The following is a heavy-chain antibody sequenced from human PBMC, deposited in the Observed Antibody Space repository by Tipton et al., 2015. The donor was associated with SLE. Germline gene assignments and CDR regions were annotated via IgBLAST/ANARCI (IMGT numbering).Heavy chain of an antibody. CDR3: ARDPTTVTPGYFDY. D-gene: IGHD4-11*01. CDR2: ISSSSSTI. Sequence: SLRLSCAASGFTFSDYYMSWIRQAPGKGLEWVSYISSSSSTIYYADSVKGRFTISRDNAKNSLYLQMNSLRAEDTAVYYCARDPTTVTPGYFDYWGPGTLVTVSS. V-gene: IGHV3-11*04. J-gene: IGHJ4*02. CDR1: GFTFSDYY.